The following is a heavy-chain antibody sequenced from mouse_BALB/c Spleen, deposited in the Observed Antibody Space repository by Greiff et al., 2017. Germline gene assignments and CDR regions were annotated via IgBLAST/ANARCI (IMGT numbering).Heavy chain of an antibody. Sequence: QVQLQQPGAELVQPGASLKMSCTASGYTFTSYWMHWVKQTPGQGLEWIGTIDPSDSYTSYNQKFKGKATLTVDTSSSTAYMQLSSLTSEDSAVYYCTREEYYDHAMDYWGQGTSVTVSS. V-gene: IGHV1S127*01. J-gene: IGHJ4*01. D-gene: IGHD2-4*01. CDR1: GYTFTSYW. CDR2: IDPSDSYT. CDR3: TREEYYDHAMDY.